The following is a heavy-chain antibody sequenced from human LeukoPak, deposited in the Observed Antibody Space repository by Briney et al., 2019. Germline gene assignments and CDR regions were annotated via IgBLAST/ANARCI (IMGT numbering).Heavy chain of an antibody. Sequence: GGSLRLSCAASGFTVSSYYMTWVRQAPGKGLEWVSVIYSGGSTYYADSVKGRVAISRDNSKNTAFLQMNSVRAEDTAVYYCARSYSNHLFGMDVWGQGTTVTVSS. CDR1: GFTVSSYY. J-gene: IGHJ6*02. CDR3: ARSYSNHLFGMDV. CDR2: IYSGGST. V-gene: IGHV3-66*01. D-gene: IGHD4-11*01.